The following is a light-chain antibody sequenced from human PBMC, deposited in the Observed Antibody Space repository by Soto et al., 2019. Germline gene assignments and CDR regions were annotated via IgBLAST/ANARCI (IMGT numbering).Light chain of an antibody. CDR1: QDISTW. V-gene: IGKV1-12*01. CDR2: TAS. Sequence: DIQMTQSPSFVSASVGDRVTITCRASQDISTWSAWYQQKPGRAPNLLIYTASSLQSGVPSRFSGSGSGTDFTLTISSLQPEDFATYYCQQANSFPYTFGQGTKLEIK. J-gene: IGKJ2*01. CDR3: QQANSFPYT.